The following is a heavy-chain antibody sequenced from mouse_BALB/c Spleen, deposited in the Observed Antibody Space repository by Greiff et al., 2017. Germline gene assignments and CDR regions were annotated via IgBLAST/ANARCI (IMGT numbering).Heavy chain of an antibody. CDR1: GFTFSDYY. CDR2: ISDGGSYT. Sequence: EVQVVESGGGLVKPGGSLKLSCAASGFTFSDYYMYWVRQTPEKRLEWVATISDGGSYTYYPDSVKGRFTISRDNAKNNLYLQMSSLKSEDTAMYYCARDRYYGYDGLYAMDYWGQGTSVTVSS. D-gene: IGHD2-2*01. V-gene: IGHV5-4*02. CDR3: ARDRYYGYDGLYAMDY. J-gene: IGHJ4*01.